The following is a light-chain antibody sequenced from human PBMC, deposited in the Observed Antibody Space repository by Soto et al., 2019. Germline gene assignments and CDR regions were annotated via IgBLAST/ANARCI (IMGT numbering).Light chain of an antibody. CDR1: QGISSY. J-gene: IGKJ1*01. CDR2: AAS. V-gene: IGKV1-27*01. CDR3: RKYGSAPWT. Sequence: DIQLTQSPSFLSASVGYRVTITCRASQGISSYLAWYQQKPGKAPKLLIYAASTLQSGVPSRFSGSGSGTDFTLTISTLQPEDVATYYCRKYGSAPWTFGRGTKVDIK.